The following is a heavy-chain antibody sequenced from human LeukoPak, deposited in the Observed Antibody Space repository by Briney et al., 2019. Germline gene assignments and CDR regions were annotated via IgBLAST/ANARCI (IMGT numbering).Heavy chain of an antibody. D-gene: IGHD6-6*01. CDR1: GGSISSSSYY. Sequence: PSETLSLTCTVSGGSISSSSYYWGWIRQPPGKGLEWIGSIYYSGSTYYNPSLKSRVTISVDTSKNQFSLKLSSVTAADTAVYYCARKWYASSSSSNYFDYWGQGTLVTVSS. CDR2: IYYSGST. CDR3: ARKWYASSSSSNYFDY. J-gene: IGHJ4*02. V-gene: IGHV4-39*01.